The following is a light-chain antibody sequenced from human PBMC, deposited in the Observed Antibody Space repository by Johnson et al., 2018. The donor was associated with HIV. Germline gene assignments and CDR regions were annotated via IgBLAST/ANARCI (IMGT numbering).Light chain of an antibody. V-gene: IGLV1-51*01. CDR1: SSNIGRNY. CDR3: GSWDNTLSVFV. J-gene: IGLJ1*01. Sequence: QSVLTQPPSVSAAPGQQVIISCSGRSSNIGRNYVSWYQHLPGTAPKLLIYENDKRPSGIPDRFSASKSGTSTTLDITGLHTGDEGAYCCGSWDNTLSVFVFGAGTKVTVL. CDR2: END.